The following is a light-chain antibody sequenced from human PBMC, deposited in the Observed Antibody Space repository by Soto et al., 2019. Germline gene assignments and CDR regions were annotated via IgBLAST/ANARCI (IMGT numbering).Light chain of an antibody. CDR3: QQLNSYLWT. V-gene: IGKV1-5*01. CDR1: QSISTW. J-gene: IGKJ1*01. Sequence: DIQMTQSPPTLSASVGDRVTITCRASQSISTWLAWFQQKPGKAPRLLIFDASSLDSGVPSRFSGSGSGTEFTLTISSLQPEDFATYYCQQLNSYLWTFGQGTKVEIK. CDR2: DAS.